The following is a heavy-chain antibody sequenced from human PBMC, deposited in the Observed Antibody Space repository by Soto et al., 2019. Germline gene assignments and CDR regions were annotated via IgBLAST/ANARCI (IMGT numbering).Heavy chain of an antibody. D-gene: IGHD3-10*01. J-gene: IGHJ4*02. CDR3: ARVGHNYGSLDFDY. Sequence: QVQLQESGPGLVKPSGTLSLTCAVSGGSISNSNWWSWVRQPPGKGLERIGNIYHSGSTNYNQSLKSRVTISIDKSNNQFSLKLISVTAADTSVYYCARVGHNYGSLDFDYWGQGTLVTVSS. CDR2: IYHSGST. CDR1: GGSISNSNW. V-gene: IGHV4-4*02.